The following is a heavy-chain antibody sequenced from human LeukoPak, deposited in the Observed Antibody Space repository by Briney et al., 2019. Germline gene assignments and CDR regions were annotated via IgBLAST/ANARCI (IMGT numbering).Heavy chain of an antibody. V-gene: IGHV1-69*01. J-gene: IGHJ4*02. CDR1: VGTFSSYA. CDR2: IIPIFGTA. Sequence: GASVKVSCKASVGTFSSYAISWVRRAPGQGLEWMGGIIPIFGTANYAQRFQGRVTITADESTSTAYMELSSLRSEDTAVYYCARDRFRYSSGYYGFDYWGQGTLVTVSS. D-gene: IGHD3-22*01. CDR3: ARDRFRYSSGYYGFDY.